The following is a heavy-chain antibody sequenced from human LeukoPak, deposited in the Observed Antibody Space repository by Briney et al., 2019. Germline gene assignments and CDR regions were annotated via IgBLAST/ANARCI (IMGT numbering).Heavy chain of an antibody. CDR2: ISYDGSNK. J-gene: IGHJ4*02. D-gene: IGHD3-22*01. V-gene: IGHV3-30-3*01. CDR3: ARDPRYYYDSSGYDFYFDY. Sequence: GGSLRLSCAASGFTLSSYAMHWVRQAPGKGLEWVAVISYDGSNKYYADSVKGRSTISRDNSKNTLYLQMNSLRAEDTAVYYCARDPRYYYDSSGYDFYFDYWGQGTLVTVSS. CDR1: GFTLSSYA.